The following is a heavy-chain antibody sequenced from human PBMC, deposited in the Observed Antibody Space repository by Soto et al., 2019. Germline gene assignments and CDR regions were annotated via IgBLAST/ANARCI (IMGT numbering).Heavy chain of an antibody. V-gene: IGHV3-66*01. CDR2: IYSGGST. CDR3: ARTARDNWNELTYFDY. Sequence: LSLPCAASGFTVSSNYMSWVRQAPGKGLEWVSVIYSGGSTYYADSVKGRFTISRDNSKNTLYLQMNSLRAEDTAVYYCARTARDNWNELTYFDYWGQGTLVTVSS. CDR1: GFTVSSNY. J-gene: IGHJ4*02. D-gene: IGHD1-20*01.